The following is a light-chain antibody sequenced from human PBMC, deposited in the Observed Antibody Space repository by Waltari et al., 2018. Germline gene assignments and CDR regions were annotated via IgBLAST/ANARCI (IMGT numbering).Light chain of an antibody. Sequence: DIQMTQSPSSLSASVGDRVTITCRASRSISSYVNWYQQKPRKAPKLLIYAASSLQSGVPSRFSGSESGTDFTLTISTLQPEDFATYYCQQSYITPLTFGGGTKVEIK. J-gene: IGKJ4*01. CDR2: AAS. CDR3: QQSYITPLT. CDR1: RSISSY. V-gene: IGKV1-39*01.